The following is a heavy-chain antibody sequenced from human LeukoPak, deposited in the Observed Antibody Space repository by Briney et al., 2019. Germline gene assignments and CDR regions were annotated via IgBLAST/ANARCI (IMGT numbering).Heavy chain of an antibody. CDR2: IYSGGST. CDR3: ARVDYGDYGFDY. CDR1: GFTVSSNY. V-gene: IGHV3-66*01. Sequence: PGGSLRLSCAASGFTVSSNYMSWVRQAPGKGLEWVSVIYSGGSTYYADSVKGRFIISRDNSKNTLYLQMNSPRAEDTAVYYCARVDYGDYGFDYWGQGTLVTVSS. J-gene: IGHJ4*02. D-gene: IGHD4-17*01.